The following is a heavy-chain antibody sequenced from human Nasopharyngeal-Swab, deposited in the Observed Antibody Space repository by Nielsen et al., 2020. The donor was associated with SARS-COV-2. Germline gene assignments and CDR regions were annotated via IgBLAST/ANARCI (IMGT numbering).Heavy chain of an antibody. V-gene: IGHV4-61*01. J-gene: IGHJ6*02. CDR1: GGSVSSGSYY. Sequence: SETLSLTCTVSGGSVSSGSYYWSWIRQPPGKGLEWIGYIYYSGSTNYNPSLKSRVTISVDTSKNQFSLKLSSVTAADTAVYYCARVPTSPRKTTVTTWFNYYYGMDVWGQGTTVTVSS. CDR3: ARVPTSPRKTTVTTWFNYYYGMDV. CDR2: IYYSGST. D-gene: IGHD4-17*01.